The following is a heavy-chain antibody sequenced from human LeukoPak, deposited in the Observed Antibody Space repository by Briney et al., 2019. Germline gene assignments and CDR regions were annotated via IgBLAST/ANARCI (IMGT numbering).Heavy chain of an antibody. J-gene: IGHJ4*02. CDR3: ARVTTVVTPNFFDY. CDR1: GYSFISYW. V-gene: IGHV5-51*01. CDR2: IYPGDSDT. Sequence: GESLKIACKGSGYSFISYWIGWVRQMPGKGLEWMGIIYPGDSDTRYSPSFQGQVTISADKSISTAYLQWSSLKASDTAMYYCARVTTVVTPNFFDYWGQGTLVTVSS. D-gene: IGHD4-23*01.